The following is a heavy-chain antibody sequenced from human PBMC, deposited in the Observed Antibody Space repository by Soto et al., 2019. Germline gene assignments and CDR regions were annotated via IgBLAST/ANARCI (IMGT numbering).Heavy chain of an antibody. V-gene: IGHV4-34*01. D-gene: IGHD7-27*01. CDR3: ARDYLGPIDY. CDR1: GGSFSCYY. Sequence: SETLSLTCAVYGGSFSCYYWSWIRQPPGKGLEWIGEINHSGSTNYNPSLKSRVTISVDTSKNQFPLKLSSVTAADTAVYYCARDYLGPIDYWGQGTLVTVSS. CDR2: INHSGST. J-gene: IGHJ4*02.